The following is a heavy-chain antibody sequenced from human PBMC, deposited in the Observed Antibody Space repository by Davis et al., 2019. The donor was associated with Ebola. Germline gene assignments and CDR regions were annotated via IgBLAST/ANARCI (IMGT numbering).Heavy chain of an antibody. CDR3: ASTMVRGVRDY. J-gene: IGHJ4*02. Sequence: MPSETLSLTCTVSGGSITSYYWSWIRQPPGKGLEGIGYIYYSGSTNYNPSLKSRVTISVDTSKNQFSLKLSSVTAADTAVYYCASTMVRGVRDYWGQGTLVTVSS. CDR1: GGSITSYY. V-gene: IGHV4-59*01. D-gene: IGHD3-10*01. CDR2: IYYSGST.